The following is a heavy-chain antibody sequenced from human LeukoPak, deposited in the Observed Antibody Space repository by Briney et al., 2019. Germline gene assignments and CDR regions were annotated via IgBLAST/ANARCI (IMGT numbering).Heavy chain of an antibody. V-gene: IGHV4-4*07. D-gene: IGHD6-19*01. CDR3: ARVSGWHQRLGAFDI. J-gene: IGHJ3*02. Sequence: SETLSLTCTVSGDSINDYYWSCIRQPAGKGLEWIGRIYTSGSTNYNYNPSLKSRVTMSVDTSKKQFSLKVSSVTAADTAVYYCARVSGWHQRLGAFDIWGQGTMVTVSS. CDR1: GDSINDYY. CDR2: IYTSGSTNY.